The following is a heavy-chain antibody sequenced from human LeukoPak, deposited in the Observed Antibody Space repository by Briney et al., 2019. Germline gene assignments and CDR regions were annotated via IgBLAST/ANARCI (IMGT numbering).Heavy chain of an antibody. V-gene: IGHV4-59*01. Sequence: PSETPSLTCSVSGGSIRSYYWSWIRQPPGKGLEWIGYMYYSGSTNYNPSLKSRVTISVDTSKNQFSVTAADTAVYYCASRGVVGGISYYFDYWGQGTLVTVSS. CDR1: GGSIRSYY. CDR3: ASRGVVGGISYYFDY. J-gene: IGHJ4*02. D-gene: IGHD2-15*01. CDR2: MYYSGST.